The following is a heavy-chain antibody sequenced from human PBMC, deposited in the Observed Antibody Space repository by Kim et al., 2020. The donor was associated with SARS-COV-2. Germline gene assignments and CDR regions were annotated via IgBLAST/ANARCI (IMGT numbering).Heavy chain of an antibody. CDR2: IIPIFGTA. V-gene: IGHV1-69*13. Sequence: SVKVSCKASGGTFSSYAISWVRQAPGQGLEWMGGIIPIFGTANYAQKFQGRVTITADESTSTAYMELSSLRSEDTAVYYCARGPMGYYDSSGYSWYFDLWGRGTLVTVSS. CDR3: ARGPMGYYDSSGYSWYFDL. J-gene: IGHJ2*01. D-gene: IGHD3-22*01. CDR1: GGTFSSYA.